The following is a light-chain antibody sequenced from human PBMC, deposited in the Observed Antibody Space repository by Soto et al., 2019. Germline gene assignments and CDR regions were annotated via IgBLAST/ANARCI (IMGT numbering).Light chain of an antibody. CDR2: AAS. V-gene: IGKV1-39*01. J-gene: IGKJ2*01. CDR3: QQSYGAPYT. Sequence: DIQMTQSPSSLSASVGDRVTITCRASQSIYSSLNWYHQKPGKAPKLLIYAASNLQSGVPSRFSGSGSGTDFTLSISSLQPEDFATYYCQQSYGAPYTFGQGTKVDIK. CDR1: QSIYSS.